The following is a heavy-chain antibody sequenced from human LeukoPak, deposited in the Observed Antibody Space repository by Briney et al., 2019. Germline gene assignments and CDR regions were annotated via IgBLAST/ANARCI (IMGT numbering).Heavy chain of an antibody. CDR3: AMGSAWELQRPHPSY. D-gene: IGHD1-26*01. CDR1: GFTFSDYY. V-gene: IGHV3-11*01. Sequence: PGGSLRLSCAASGFTFSDYYMSWIRQAPGKGLEWVSYISSSGSTIYYADSVKGRFTISRDNAKNSLYLQMNSLRAEYTAVYYCAMGSAWELQRPHPSYWGQGTLVTVSS. CDR2: ISSSGSTI. J-gene: IGHJ4*02.